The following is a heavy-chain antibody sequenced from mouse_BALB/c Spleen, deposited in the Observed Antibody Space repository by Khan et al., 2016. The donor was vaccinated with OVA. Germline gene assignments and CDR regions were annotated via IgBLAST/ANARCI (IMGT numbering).Heavy chain of an antibody. D-gene: IGHD2-10*01. CDR1: GYTFTSYG. CDR2: INTYTGEA. J-gene: IGHJ4*01. Sequence: LVESGPELKKPGETVKISCKASGYTFTSYGMNWVKQSPGKALRWMGWINTYTGEATYTDDFKGRFAFSLETSASTAYLQINNLKNEDTATYFGARPPYFSYTLDYWGKGTSVTVSS. CDR3: ARPPYFSYTLDY. V-gene: IGHV9-3-1*01.